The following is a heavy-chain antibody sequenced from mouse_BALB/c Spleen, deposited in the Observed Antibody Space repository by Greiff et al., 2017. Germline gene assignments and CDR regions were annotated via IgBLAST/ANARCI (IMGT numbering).Heavy chain of an antibody. CDR1: GYSITSDYA. J-gene: IGHJ3*01. Sequence: EVQLQESGPGLVKPSQSLSLTCTVTGYSITSDYAWNWIRQFPGNKLEWMGYISYSGSTSYNPSLKSRISITRDTSKNQFFLQLNSVTTEDTATYYCARDYRYGWFAYWGQGTLVTVSA. CDR3: ARDYRYGWFAY. V-gene: IGHV3-2*02. D-gene: IGHD2-14*01. CDR2: ISYSGST.